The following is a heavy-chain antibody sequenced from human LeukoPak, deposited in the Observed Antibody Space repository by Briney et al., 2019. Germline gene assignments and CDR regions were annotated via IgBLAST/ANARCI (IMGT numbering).Heavy chain of an antibody. CDR3: ARGWLVGYYFDY. J-gene: IGHJ4*02. V-gene: IGHV4-34*01. CDR1: GGSFSGYY. D-gene: IGHD6-19*01. Sequence: PSETLSLTCAVYGGSFSGYYWSWIRQPPGKGLEWIGEINHSGSTNYNPSLKSRVTISVDTSKNQFSLKLSSVTAADTAVYYCARGWLVGYYFDYWGQGTLVTVSS. CDR2: INHSGST.